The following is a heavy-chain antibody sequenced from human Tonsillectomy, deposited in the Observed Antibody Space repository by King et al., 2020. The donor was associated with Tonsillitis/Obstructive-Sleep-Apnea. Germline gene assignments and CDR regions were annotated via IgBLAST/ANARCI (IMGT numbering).Heavy chain of an antibody. CDR1: GFTFSSYA. J-gene: IGHJ3*02. CDR2: ISSNGGST. D-gene: IGHD1-26*01. V-gene: IGHV3-64D*06. Sequence: VQLVGSGGGLVQPGGSLRLSCSASGFTFSSYAMHWVRQSTGKGLEYVSPISSNGGSTYYADSVKGRFTISRDNSKNTLYFKMSGLRAEDTAVYYCVKGSGSYSTDAFDIWGQGTMVTVSS. CDR3: VKGSGSYSTDAFDI.